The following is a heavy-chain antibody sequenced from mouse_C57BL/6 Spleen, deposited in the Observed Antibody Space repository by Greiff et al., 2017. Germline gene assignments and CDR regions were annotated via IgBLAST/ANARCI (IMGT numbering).Heavy chain of an antibody. CDR1: GFTFSDYG. Sequence: EVQVVESGGGLVKPGGSLKLSCAASGFTFSDYGMHWVRQAPEKGLEWVAYISSGGSTIYYADTVKGRFTISRDNAKNTLYLQMTSLRSEDTAMYYCAIPYFGGSLDYWGQGTTLTVSS. CDR2: ISSGGSTI. J-gene: IGHJ2*01. D-gene: IGHD1-1*02. CDR3: AIPYFGGSLDY. V-gene: IGHV5-17*01.